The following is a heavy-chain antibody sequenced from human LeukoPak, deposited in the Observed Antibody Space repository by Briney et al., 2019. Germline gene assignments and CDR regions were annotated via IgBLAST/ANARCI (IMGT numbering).Heavy chain of an antibody. CDR3: AGTRELGYCSGGSCFWFDP. D-gene: IGHD2-15*01. J-gene: IGHJ5*02. Sequence: SETLSLTCTVSGGSISSYYWSWIRQPPGKGLEWIGYIYYSGSTNYNPSLKSRVTISVDTSKNQFSLKLTSVTAADTAVYYCAGTRELGYCSGGSCFWFDPWGQGTLVTVSS. CDR2: IYYSGST. V-gene: IGHV4-59*01. CDR1: GGSISSYY.